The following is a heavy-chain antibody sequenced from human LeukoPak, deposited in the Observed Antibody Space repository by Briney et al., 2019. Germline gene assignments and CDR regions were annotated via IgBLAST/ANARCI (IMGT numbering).Heavy chain of an antibody. CDR2: IYSDGST. CDR1: GFTVSGDY. CDR3: ARHDWFDP. V-gene: IGHV3-53*01. J-gene: IGHJ5*02. D-gene: IGHD3-3*01. Sequence: PGGSLRLSCAASGFTVSGDYMSWGRQAAGKGLEWVSVIYSDGSTYYADSVKGRFTISRDNSKNTLYLQMSSLRAEDTAVYYCARHDWFDPWGQGTLVTVSS.